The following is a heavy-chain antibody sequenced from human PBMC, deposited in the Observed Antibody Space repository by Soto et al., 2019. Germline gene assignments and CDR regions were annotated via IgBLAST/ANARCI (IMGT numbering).Heavy chain of an antibody. CDR2: IYFSGST. J-gene: IGHJ6*03. D-gene: IGHD6-25*01. Sequence: QLQLQESGPGLVKPSQTLSLTCAVSGGSISNGGYYWSWIRQHPGKGLEWIGSIYFSGSTYYNPSLKSRVTIAVATPKNQFSLKLSSVTAADTAVYYCARGSHSQRPIHRWGGGYMDVWGKGSTVTVSS. V-gene: IGHV4-31*11. CDR3: ARGSHSQRPIHRWGGGYMDV. CDR1: GGSISNGGYY.